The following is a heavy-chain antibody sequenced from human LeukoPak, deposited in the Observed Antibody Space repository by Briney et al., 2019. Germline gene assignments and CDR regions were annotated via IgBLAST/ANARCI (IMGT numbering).Heavy chain of an antibody. CDR2: ITDRSGYI. CDR1: GFTFSRYS. J-gene: IGHJ3*01. CDR3: ARDLRD. Sequence: GGSLRLSCAASGFTFSRYSMNWVRQAPGKGLEWVSSITDRSGYIFYANSVKGRFTVSRDDAKNSVYLQMNSLRVEDTAVYYCARDLRDWGQGTVVTASS. V-gene: IGHV3-21*01.